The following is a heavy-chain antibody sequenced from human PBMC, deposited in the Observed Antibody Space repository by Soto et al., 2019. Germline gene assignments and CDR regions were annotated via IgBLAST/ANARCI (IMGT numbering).Heavy chain of an antibody. CDR1: GASTSSTFHY. CDR2: LSHSGHT. J-gene: IGHJ4*02. Sequence: QLRLQESGPGLLKPSETLSLTCSVSGASTSSTFHYWGWIRQPPGKGLAWLGSLSHSGHTHYNPSPKSRPLISPDNSKGPFSPTLTPVTPADTALYFCARNMAYNILTGYFDWGPGTLVTVSS. CDR3: ARNMAYNILTGYFD. V-gene: IGHV4-39*01. D-gene: IGHD3-9*01.